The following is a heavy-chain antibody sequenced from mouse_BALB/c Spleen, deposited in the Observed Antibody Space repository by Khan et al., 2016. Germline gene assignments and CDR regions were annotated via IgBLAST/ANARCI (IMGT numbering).Heavy chain of an antibody. CDR3: LSGHYAMDF. CDR1: GFTFSNYW. Sequence: EVQLQESGGGLVQPGGSMKLSCVASGFTFSNYWMNWVRQSPEKGLEWVAEIRLKSNNYATHYAESVKGRFTISRDDSKSSVYLQMNNLGAEDTGIYYCLSGHYAMDFWGQGTSVTVSS. V-gene: IGHV6-6*02. J-gene: IGHJ4*01. CDR2: IRLKSNNYAT.